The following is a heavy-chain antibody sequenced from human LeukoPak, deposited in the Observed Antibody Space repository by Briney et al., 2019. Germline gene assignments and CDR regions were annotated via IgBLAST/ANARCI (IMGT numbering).Heavy chain of an antibody. J-gene: IGHJ4*02. CDR1: GFTFSSYW. CDR3: ARGGSISSGWYVGDY. CDR2: INSDGSST. D-gene: IGHD6-19*01. Sequence: GGSLRLSCAASGFTFSSYWMHWVRHAPVKGLVWVSRINSDGSSTSYADSVKGRFTISRDNAKNTLYLQMNSLRAEDTAVYYCARGGSISSGWYVGDYWGQGTLVTVSS. V-gene: IGHV3-74*01.